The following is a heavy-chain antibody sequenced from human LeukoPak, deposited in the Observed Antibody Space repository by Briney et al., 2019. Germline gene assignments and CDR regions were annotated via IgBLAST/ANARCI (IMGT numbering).Heavy chain of an antibody. CDR2: ISATGSTT. V-gene: IGHV3-23*01. CDR3: AKGTYDDHPHYMDV. D-gene: IGHD3-3*01. J-gene: IGHJ6*03. CDR1: GFTFSNYA. Sequence: GGSLRLSCAASGFTFSNYAMSWVRRAPGKGLEWVSAISATGSTTYYADSGKGRFTISRDSPRNTLYLQMNSLRAEDTAVYYCAKGTYDDHPHYMDVWGKGTTVTVSS.